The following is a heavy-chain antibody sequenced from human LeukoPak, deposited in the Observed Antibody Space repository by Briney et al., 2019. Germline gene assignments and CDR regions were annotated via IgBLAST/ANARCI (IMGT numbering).Heavy chain of an antibody. J-gene: IGHJ5*01. Sequence: PGGSLRLSCAASGFTFSRYWMSWSPKPQGRELEGLANIKQDGNEKYYVDSVKGRFSISRDNAKNSLYLQMDSLRAEDTAVYYCAKEGAYPIVTYDSWGQGALVTVSS. D-gene: IGHD4-11*01. V-gene: IGHV3-7*01. CDR2: IKQDGNEK. CDR3: AKEGAYPIVTYDS. CDR1: GFTFSRYW.